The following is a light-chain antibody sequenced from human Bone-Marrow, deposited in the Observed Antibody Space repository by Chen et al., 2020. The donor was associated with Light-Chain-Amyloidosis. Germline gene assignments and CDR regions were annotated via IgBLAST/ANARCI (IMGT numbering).Light chain of an antibody. Sequence: SYVLTQPSSVSVAPGQTATIACGGNNIGSTSVHWYQQTPGQAPLLVDYDDSDRPSGLPERLAGSNSGNTATLTISRVEAGDEADYYCQVWDRSSDRPVFGGGTKLTVL. CDR2: DDS. CDR3: QVWDRSSDRPV. CDR1: NIGSTS. V-gene: IGLV3-21*02. J-gene: IGLJ3*02.